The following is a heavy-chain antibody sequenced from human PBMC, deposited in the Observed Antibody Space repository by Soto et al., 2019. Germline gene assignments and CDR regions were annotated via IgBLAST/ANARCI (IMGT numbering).Heavy chain of an antibody. D-gene: IGHD6-19*01. CDR3: AEDLAVAGTFASYYYGMDV. CDR1: GFTFSSYG. Sequence: QVQLVESGGGVVQPGRSLRLSCAASGFTFSSYGMHWVRQAPGKGLEWVAVISYDGSNKYYADSVKGRFTISRDNSXNXPXXQMKRLRAEDTAVYYCAEDLAVAGTFASYYYGMDVWGQGTTVTVSS. V-gene: IGHV3-30*18. J-gene: IGHJ6*02. CDR2: ISYDGSNK.